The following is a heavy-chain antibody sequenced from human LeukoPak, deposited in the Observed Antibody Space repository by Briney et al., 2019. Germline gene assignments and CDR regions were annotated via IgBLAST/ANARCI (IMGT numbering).Heavy chain of an antibody. J-gene: IGHJ5*02. Sequence: GGSLRLSCAAPGFTFSDYYMSWIRQAPGKGLEWVSYISSSGSTIYYADSVKGRFTISRDNAKNSLYLQMNSLRAEDTAVYYCARDYSYSGNWFDPWGQGTLVTVSS. CDR2: ISSSGSTI. CDR1: GFTFSDYY. D-gene: IGHD4-11*01. V-gene: IGHV3-11*01. CDR3: ARDYSYSGNWFDP.